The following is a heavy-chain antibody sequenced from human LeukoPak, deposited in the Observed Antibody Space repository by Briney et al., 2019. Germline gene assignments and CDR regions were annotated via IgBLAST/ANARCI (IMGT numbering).Heavy chain of an antibody. V-gene: IGHV4-4*07. J-gene: IGHJ4*02. D-gene: IGHD6-13*01. Sequence: PSETLSLTCTVSGGSISSYYWSWIRQPAGKGLEWIGRIYISGSTNYNPPLKSRVTMSVDTSKNQFSLKLSSVTAADTAVYYCARGPNPMYSSSWYFDYWGQGTLVTASS. CDR3: ARGPNPMYSSSWYFDY. CDR2: IYISGST. CDR1: GGSISSYY.